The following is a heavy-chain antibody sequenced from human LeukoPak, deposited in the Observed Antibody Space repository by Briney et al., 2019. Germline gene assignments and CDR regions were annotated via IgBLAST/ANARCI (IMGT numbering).Heavy chain of an antibody. D-gene: IGHD4-17*01. CDR3: AKGAFTVTTAPFDY. CDR1: GFTFSSYV. J-gene: IGHJ4*02. V-gene: IGHV3-23*01. CDR2: ISGSGGST. Sequence: GGSLRLSCAASGFTFSSYVMSWVRQAPGKGLEWGSAISGSGGSTYYAESVKGRFTISRDNSTKTLYLQMNSLRAEDTAVYYCAKGAFTVTTAPFDYWGQGTLVTVSS.